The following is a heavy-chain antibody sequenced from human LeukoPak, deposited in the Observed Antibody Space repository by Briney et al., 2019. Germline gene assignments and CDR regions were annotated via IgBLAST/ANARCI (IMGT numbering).Heavy chain of an antibody. V-gene: IGHV1-18*01. J-gene: IGHJ4*02. Sequence: ASVKVSCKASGYTFTSYGISWVRQAPGEELEWRGWISAYNGNTNYAQKLQGRLTMTTDTSTIPAYMALRSLRCDDKAVYYCARMAYYYDSSGYYFASGGGDYWGQGTLVTVSS. CDR3: ARMAYYYDSSGYYFASGGGDY. CDR1: GYTFTSYG. D-gene: IGHD3-22*01. CDR2: ISAYNGNT.